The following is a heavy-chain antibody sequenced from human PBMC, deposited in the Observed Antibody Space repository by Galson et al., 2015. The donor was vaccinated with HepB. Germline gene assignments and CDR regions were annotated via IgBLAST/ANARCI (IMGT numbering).Heavy chain of an antibody. CDR3: ASHTYNYGDY. CDR2: IYRGGST. D-gene: IGHD5-18*01. Sequence: LRLSCAASGFTVSSNYMSWFRQPPKRGLEWVSVIYRGGSTYYADSVKGRFTISRDNSKNTLYLQMSSLRAEDTAVYYCASHTYNYGDYWGQGTPVTVS. J-gene: IGHJ4*02. CDR1: GFTVSSNY. V-gene: IGHV3-53*01.